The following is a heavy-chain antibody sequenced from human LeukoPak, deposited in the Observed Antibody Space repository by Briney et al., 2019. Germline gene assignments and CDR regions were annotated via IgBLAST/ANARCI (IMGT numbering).Heavy chain of an antibody. CDR1: GFTFSNYW. Sequence: CGSLTLSCTASGFTFSNYWMSWVRQTPEKGLEWVANIKQDGSEKVYVDSVKGRFTISRDNAQTSLYLHMNSLRAEDTAVYYCARVNMRGYSYGYLVLENAFDIWGQGTMVTGSS. J-gene: IGHJ3*02. V-gene: IGHV3-7*05. D-gene: IGHD5-18*01. CDR3: ARVNMRGYSYGYLVLENAFDI. CDR2: IKQDGSEK.